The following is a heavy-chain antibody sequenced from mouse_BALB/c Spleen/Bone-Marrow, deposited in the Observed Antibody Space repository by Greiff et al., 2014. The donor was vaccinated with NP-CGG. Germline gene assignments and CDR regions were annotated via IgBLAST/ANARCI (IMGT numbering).Heavy chain of an antibody. J-gene: IGHJ4*01. CDR3: ARGVPMDY. CDR1: GYAFSSYW. Sequence: VQLQQSGAELVRPGSSVKISCKASGYAFSSYWMNWVKQRPGQGLEWIGQIYPGNGDTNYNGKFKGKATLTADKSSSTAYMQLSSLTSEGSAVYFCARGVPMDYWGQGTSVTGSS. CDR2: IYPGNGDT. V-gene: IGHV1-80*01.